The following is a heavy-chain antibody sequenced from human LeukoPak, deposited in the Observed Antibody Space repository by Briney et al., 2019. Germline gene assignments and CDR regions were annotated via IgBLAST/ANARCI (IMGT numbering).Heavy chain of an antibody. CDR1: GFTFSSYA. D-gene: IGHD3-16*01. V-gene: IGHV3-23*01. J-gene: IGHJ1*01. CDR2: ISPRGDIT. Sequence: GGSLRLSCAASGFTFSSYAMSWVRQAPGKGLEWVSGISPRGDITYYKDSVRGRFTISRDNFKNTVSLQLNSLRAEDTAMYYCAKDDDWGRFNHWGQGTLVTVSS. CDR3: AKDDDWGRFNH.